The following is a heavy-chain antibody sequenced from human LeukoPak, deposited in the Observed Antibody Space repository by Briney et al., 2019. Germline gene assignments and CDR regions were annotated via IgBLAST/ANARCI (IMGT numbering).Heavy chain of an antibody. CDR1: GGTFSSYA. CDR3: ARVATQIHNAFDI. J-gene: IGHJ3*02. CDR2: IIPIFGTA. V-gene: IGHV1-69*05. Sequence: SVKVSCKASGGTFSSYAISLVRQAPGQGLECMGRIIPIFGTANYAQKFQGRVTITTDESTSTAYMELSSLRSEDTAVYYCARVATQIHNAFDIWGQGTMVTVSS.